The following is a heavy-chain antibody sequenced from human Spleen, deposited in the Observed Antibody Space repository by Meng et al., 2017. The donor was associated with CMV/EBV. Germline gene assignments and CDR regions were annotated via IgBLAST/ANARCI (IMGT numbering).Heavy chain of an antibody. V-gene: IGHV3-23*03. CDR3: AKYECSTTSCYPDY. D-gene: IGHD2-2*01. CDR1: GFTFSSYA. Sequence: SGFTFSSYAMSWVRQAPGRGLEWVSVIYSGGRSTSYADSVKGRFSISRDNSRNTVYLQMNSLRAEDTAVYYCAKYECSTTSCYPDYWGQGTLVTVSS. J-gene: IGHJ4*02. CDR2: IYSGGRST.